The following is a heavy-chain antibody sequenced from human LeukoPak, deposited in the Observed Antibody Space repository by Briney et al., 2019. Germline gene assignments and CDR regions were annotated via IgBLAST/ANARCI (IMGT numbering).Heavy chain of an antibody. CDR2: IRYDGSNK. CDR1: GFTFSSYG. D-gene: IGHD3-16*02. J-gene: IGHJ4*02. V-gene: IGHV3-30*02. CDR3: ANQRNDYVWGSYRYKPRGFDY. Sequence: GGSLRLSCAASGFTFSSYGMHWVRQAPGKGLEWVAFIRYDGSNKYHADSVKGRFTISRDNSKNTLYLQMNSLRAEDTAVYYCANQRNDYVWGSYRYKPRGFDYWGQGTLVTVSS.